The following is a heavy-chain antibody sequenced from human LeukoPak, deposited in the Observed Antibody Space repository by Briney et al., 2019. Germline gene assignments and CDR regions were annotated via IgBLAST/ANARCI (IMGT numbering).Heavy chain of an antibody. D-gene: IGHD2-15*01. CDR2: IYPGDSDT. CDR3: ARHSSGVVVAATPDY. J-gene: IGHJ4*02. Sequence: GESLKISCKGSGYRFTGYWIGWVRQMPGKGLEWMGIIYPGDSDTRYGPSFQGQVTISADKSISTAYLQWSSLKASDTAMYYCARHSSGVVVAATPDYWGQGTLVTVSS. CDR1: GYRFTGYW. V-gene: IGHV5-51*01.